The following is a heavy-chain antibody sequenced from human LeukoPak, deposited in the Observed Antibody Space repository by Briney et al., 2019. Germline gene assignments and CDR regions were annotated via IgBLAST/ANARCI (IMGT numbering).Heavy chain of an antibody. CDR1: GFSLSSYN. Sequence: GGSLRLSCAASGFSLSSYNLNWVRQAPGEGLEWVSSISSGSSYIHYADSVKGRFTISRDNAKNSLYLQMNSLRVEDTAVYYCAKAPLLWFGEYYFDYWGQGTLVTVSS. CDR3: AKAPLLWFGEYYFDY. D-gene: IGHD3-10*01. V-gene: IGHV3-21*01. J-gene: IGHJ4*02. CDR2: ISSGSSYI.